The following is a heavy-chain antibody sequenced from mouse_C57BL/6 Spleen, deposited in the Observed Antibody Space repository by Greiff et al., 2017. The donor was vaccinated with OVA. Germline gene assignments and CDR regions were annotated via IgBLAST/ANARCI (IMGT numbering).Heavy chain of an antibody. D-gene: IGHD2-4*01. V-gene: IGHV7-3*01. CDR3: ARYYDCDDAHFDY. CDR1: GFTFTDYY. Sequence: EVKLVESGGGLVQPGGSLSLSCAASGFTFTDYYMSWVRQPPGKALEWLGFIRNKANGYTTEYSASVKGRFTISRDNSQSILYLQMNALRAEDSATYYCARYYDCDDAHFDYWGQGTTLTVSS. J-gene: IGHJ2*01. CDR2: IRNKANGYTT.